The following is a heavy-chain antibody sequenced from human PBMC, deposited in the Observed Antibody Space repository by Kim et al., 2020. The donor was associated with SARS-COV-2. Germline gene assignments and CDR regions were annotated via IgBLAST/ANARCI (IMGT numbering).Heavy chain of an antibody. V-gene: IGHV1-69*13. J-gene: IGHJ4*02. CDR3: ARHYYDSSGYYPYYFDY. CDR2: IIPIFGTA. CDR1: GGTFSSYA. Sequence: SVKVSCKASGGTFSSYAISWVRQAPGQGLEWMGGIIPIFGTANYAQKFQGRVTITADESTSTAYMELSSLRSEDTAVYYCARHYYDSSGYYPYYFDYWGQGTLVTVSS. D-gene: IGHD3-22*01.